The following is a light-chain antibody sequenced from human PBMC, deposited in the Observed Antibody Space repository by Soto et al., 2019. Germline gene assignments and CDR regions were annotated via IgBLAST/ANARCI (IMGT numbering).Light chain of an antibody. Sequence: QSALTQPASVSGSPGQSITISCTGTDSDVGGYNYVSWYQQHPGKAPKLIIYEVSNRPSGVSTRFSGSKSGNTASLTISGLQAEAEADYYCSSYTTSSTPYVFGTGTKLTVL. V-gene: IGLV2-14*01. CDR2: EVS. CDR3: SSYTTSSTPYV. J-gene: IGLJ1*01. CDR1: DSDVGGYNY.